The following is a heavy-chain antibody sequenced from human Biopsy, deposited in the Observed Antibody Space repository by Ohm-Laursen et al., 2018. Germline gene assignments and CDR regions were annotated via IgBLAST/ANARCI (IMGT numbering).Heavy chain of an antibody. D-gene: IGHD3-3*01. V-gene: IGHV4-61*08. CDR2: VYNGGIT. CDR3: ARTPRDSFWSGSYKRGLWFDP. CDR1: GVSVTSRGYY. J-gene: IGHJ5*02. Sequence: SQTLSLTCPVSGVSVTSRGYYWTWVRQPPGKGLEWIGHVYNGGITNYNPSLKSRVTISKDTSKNQFSLQVNSVTAADTAVYYCARTPRDSFWSGSYKRGLWFDPWGQGTLVIVSS.